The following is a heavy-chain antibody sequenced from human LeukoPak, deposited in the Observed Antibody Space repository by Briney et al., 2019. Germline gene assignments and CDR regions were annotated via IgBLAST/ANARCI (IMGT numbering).Heavy chain of an antibody. J-gene: IGHJ4*02. CDR2: ISGHNGNT. V-gene: IGHV1-18*04. CDR1: GYTFTSYY. Sequence: ASVKVSFKASGYTFTSYYMHWVRQAPGQGLEWMGRISGHNGNTHYAQKLQGRVTMTTDTSTTTAYMELRSLRSDDTAVYYCARGLGYCSSTSCYGELPGDYWSQGTLVTVSS. CDR3: ARGLGYCSSTSCYGELPGDY. D-gene: IGHD2-2*01.